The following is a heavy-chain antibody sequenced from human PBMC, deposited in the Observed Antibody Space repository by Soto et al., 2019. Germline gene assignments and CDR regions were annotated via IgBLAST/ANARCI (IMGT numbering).Heavy chain of an antibody. Sequence: QVHLQESGPGLVKPSGTLSLTCTVSGDSISSDKWWSWVRQPPGKGLEWIGEIHHSGSTNYNSSLKSRVTTSVDKSRNQFTLSLSSVTAADTAIYYCASLYTSSASWGQGTLVTVSS. J-gene: IGHJ4*02. D-gene: IGHD6-6*01. CDR3: ASLYTSSAS. V-gene: IGHV4-4*02. CDR2: IHHSGST. CDR1: GDSISSDKW.